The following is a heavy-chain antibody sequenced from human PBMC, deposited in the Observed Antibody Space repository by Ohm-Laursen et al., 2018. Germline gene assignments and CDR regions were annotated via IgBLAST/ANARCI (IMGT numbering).Heavy chain of an antibody. V-gene: IGHV4-31*03. Sequence: SQTLSLTCTVSGGSISSGGYYWSWIRQHPGKGLEWIGCIYYSGSSYYNPSLKSRVTISVDTSKNHFSLKLSSVTAADTAVYYCARSWDDAFDIWGQGTMVTVSS. CDR1: GGSISSGGYY. CDR2: IYYSGSS. J-gene: IGHJ3*02. D-gene: IGHD6-13*01. CDR3: ARSWDDAFDI.